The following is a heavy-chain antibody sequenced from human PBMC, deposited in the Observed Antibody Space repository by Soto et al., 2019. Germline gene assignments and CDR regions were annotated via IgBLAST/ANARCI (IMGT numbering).Heavy chain of an antibody. CDR3: ARVVRDQSYYFDY. J-gene: IGHJ4*02. V-gene: IGHV1-3*01. Sequence: ASVKVSCKASGYTFTSYAMHWVRQAPGQRLEWMGWINAGNGNAKYSQKFQGRVTITRDTSASTAYMELSSLRSEDTAVYYCARVVRDQSYYFDYWGQGTLVTVS. CDR1: GYTFTSYA. CDR2: INAGNGNA. D-gene: IGHD3-10*01.